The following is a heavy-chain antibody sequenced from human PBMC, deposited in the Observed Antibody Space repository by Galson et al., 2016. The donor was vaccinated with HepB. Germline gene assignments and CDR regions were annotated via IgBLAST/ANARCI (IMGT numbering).Heavy chain of an antibody. CDR2: IYPGDSDT. CDR3: ARLGIGSYYDTSGPKDY. D-gene: IGHD3-22*01. J-gene: IGHJ4*02. CDR1: GYSFTNYW. V-gene: IGHV5-51*01. Sequence: QSGAEVKKPGESLKISCKGSGYSFTNYWIAWVRQMPGKGLEWMGIIYPGDSDTRYSPSFQGQVTISADKSISTAHLQWSSLQASDTAVYYCARLGIGSYYDTSGPKDYWGQGTLVTVSS.